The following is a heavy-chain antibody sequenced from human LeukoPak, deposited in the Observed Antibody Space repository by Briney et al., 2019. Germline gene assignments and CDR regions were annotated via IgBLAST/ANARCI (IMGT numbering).Heavy chain of an antibody. CDR2: MDPTGSQK. Sequence: PGGSLSLFCADSQFTFNGSWMNWVRQAPGKGLEWVANMDPTGSQKRYVDSVRGRLTISKDNPGASLYLDMHSLRAEDTAIYYCAIWTTCNFWGEETLVTVSS. CDR1: QFTFNGSW. J-gene: IGHJ4*02. V-gene: IGHV3-7*01. D-gene: IGHD1-1*01. CDR3: AIWTTCNF.